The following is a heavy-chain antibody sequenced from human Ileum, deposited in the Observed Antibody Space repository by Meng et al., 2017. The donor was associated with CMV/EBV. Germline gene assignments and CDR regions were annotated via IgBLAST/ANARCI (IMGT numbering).Heavy chain of an antibody. Sequence: GESLKISCAASGCTFSSYEMNWVRQAPGQGLEWVSYISSSGSTIYYADSVKGRFTISRDNAKNSLYLQMDSLRAEDTALYYCARVARRRITIFGVDVNWYDPCEQAILTVSS. CDR2: ISSSGSTI. D-gene: IGHD3-3*01. CDR1: GCTFSSYE. J-gene: IGHJ5*02. V-gene: IGHV3-48*03. CDR3: ARVARRRITIFGVDVNWYDP.